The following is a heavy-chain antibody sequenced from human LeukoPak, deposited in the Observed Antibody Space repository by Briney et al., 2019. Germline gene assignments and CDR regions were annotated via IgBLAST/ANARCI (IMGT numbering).Heavy chain of an antibody. Sequence: SETLSLTCAVYGGSFSGYYWSWIRQPPGKGLEWIGYIYYSGSTNYNPSLKSRVTISVDTSKNQFSLKLSSVTAADTAVYYCARGHDSSGYYYDAFDIWGQGTMVTVSS. CDR2: IYYSGST. D-gene: IGHD3-22*01. CDR3: ARGHDSSGYYYDAFDI. J-gene: IGHJ3*02. CDR1: GGSFSGYY. V-gene: IGHV4-59*01.